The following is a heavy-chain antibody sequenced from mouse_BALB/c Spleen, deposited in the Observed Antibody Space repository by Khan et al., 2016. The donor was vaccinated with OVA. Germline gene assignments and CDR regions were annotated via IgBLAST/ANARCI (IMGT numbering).Heavy chain of an antibody. CDR1: GFTFSTYG. D-gene: IGHD2-3*01. Sequence: EVELVESGGGLLQPGGSLKLSCAASGFTFSTYGLSWVRQSPDKMLELVALINSNGDSTFYPVSVKGRFTISRAIAKNPLHLHMYSLKSEDTAMYYCARGIYDDHYYYYGMDYWGQGTSVTVSS. V-gene: IGHV5-6-3*01. CDR2: INSNGDST. J-gene: IGHJ4*01. CDR3: ARGIYDDHYYYYGMDY.